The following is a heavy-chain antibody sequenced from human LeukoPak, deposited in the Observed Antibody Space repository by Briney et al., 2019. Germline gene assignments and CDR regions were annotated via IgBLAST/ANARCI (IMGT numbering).Heavy chain of an antibody. CDR2: ISSSSSYI. V-gene: IGHV3-21*01. Sequence: GSLRLSCAASGFTFSSYSMHWVRQAPGKGLEWVSSISSSSSYIYYADSMKGRFTISRDNAKNSLYLQMNSLRAEDTAVYYCARGDCSGGSCYLSLTTIDYWGQGTLVTVSS. CDR3: ARGDCSGGSCYLSLTTIDY. D-gene: IGHD2-15*01. CDR1: GFTFSSYS. J-gene: IGHJ4*02.